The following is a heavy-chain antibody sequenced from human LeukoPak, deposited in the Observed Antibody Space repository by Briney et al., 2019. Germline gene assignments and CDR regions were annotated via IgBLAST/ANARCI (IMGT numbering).Heavy chain of an antibody. D-gene: IGHD3-9*01. CDR2: IKSKTHAETT. Sequence: PGGSLRLAFAASGFTLINAWISWVRQAPGKGLGWVGRIKSKTHAETTDYGAPVKGRFTIPRDDSKKTRYLQMHSLKPEDVAVYYCTTPGYDILAGYYKSDFALWGGGPLVTVS. CDR1: GFTLINAW. CDR3: TTPGYDILAGYYKSDFAL. J-gene: IGHJ2*01. V-gene: IGHV3-15*01.